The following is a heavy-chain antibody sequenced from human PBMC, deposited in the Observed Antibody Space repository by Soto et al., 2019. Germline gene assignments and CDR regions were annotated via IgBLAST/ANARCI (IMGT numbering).Heavy chain of an antibody. CDR3: ARDLRGSSRLYNHGASYHYGMDV. D-gene: IGHD6-13*01. V-gene: IGHV3-11*06. J-gene: IGHJ6*02. CDR2: ISSSSSYT. Sequence: QVQLVESGGGLVKPGGSLRLSCAASGFTFSDYYMSWIRQAPGKGLEWVSYISSSSSYTNYADSVKGRFTISRDNAKKSLYLQMKSLRAEDTAVYYCARDLRGSSRLYNHGASYHYGMDVWGQGTTVTVSS. CDR1: GFTFSDYY.